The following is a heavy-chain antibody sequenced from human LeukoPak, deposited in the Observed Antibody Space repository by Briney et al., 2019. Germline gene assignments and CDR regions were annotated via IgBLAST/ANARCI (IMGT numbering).Heavy chain of an antibody. Sequence: SETLSLTCAVYGGSFNGYYWSWIRQPPGKGLEWIGEINHSGSTNYNPSLKSRVTISVDTSKNQFSLKLSSVTAADTAVYYCARSYFNYYDSSGYWGYYFDYWGQGTLVTVSS. CDR2: INHSGST. CDR3: ARSYFNYYDSSGYWGYYFDY. V-gene: IGHV4-34*01. D-gene: IGHD3-22*01. J-gene: IGHJ4*02. CDR1: GGSFNGYY.